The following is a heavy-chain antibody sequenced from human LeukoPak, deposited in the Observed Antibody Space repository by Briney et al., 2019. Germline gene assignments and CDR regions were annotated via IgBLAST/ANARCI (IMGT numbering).Heavy chain of an antibody. CDR2: ISYDGRNE. Sequence: GGSLRLSCAASGFAFSTYNMHWVRQAPGKGLEWVAVISYDGRNENHAESVKGRFTISRNNSKNTLYLQMNTLRTEDPALYYCVREKYCTPTDCLHGRFYFNCWGQGTRVTVSS. CDR1: GFAFSTYN. D-gene: IGHD2-8*01. CDR3: VREKYCTPTDCLHGRFYFNC. J-gene: IGHJ4*02. V-gene: IGHV3-30*04.